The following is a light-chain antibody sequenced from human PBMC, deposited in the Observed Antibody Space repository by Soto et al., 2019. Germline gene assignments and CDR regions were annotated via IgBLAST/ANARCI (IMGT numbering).Light chain of an antibody. CDR3: QQRSNWSLT. J-gene: IGKJ4*02. CDR2: DPS. Sequence: EIVLTQSPATLSLSPGERATFSCRASQSVSSYLAWYQQKRGQTPRLLIHDPSNRATGIPARFSGSGSGTGFPLTVSSLEPEDFAVYDGQQRSNWSLTFGGGTVVEIK. V-gene: IGKV3-11*01. CDR1: QSVSSY.